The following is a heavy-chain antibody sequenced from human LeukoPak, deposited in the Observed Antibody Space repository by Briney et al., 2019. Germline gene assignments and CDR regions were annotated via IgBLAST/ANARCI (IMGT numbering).Heavy chain of an antibody. CDR1: GYTFTGYD. CDR3: ARGPGADDYYYYYMDV. Sequence: ASVKVSCKASGYTFTGYDINWVRQATGQGLEWMGWMNPNSGNTGYAQKFQGRVTMTRNTSISTAYMELSSLRSEDTAVYYCARGPGADDYYYYYMDVWGKGTTVTISS. J-gene: IGHJ6*03. CDR2: MNPNSGNT. V-gene: IGHV1-8*01.